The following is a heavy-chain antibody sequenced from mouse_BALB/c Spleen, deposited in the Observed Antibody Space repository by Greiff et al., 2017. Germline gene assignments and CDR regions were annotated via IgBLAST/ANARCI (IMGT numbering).Heavy chain of an antibody. CDR1: GYAFSSSW. V-gene: IGHV1-82*01. CDR2: IYPGDGDT. CDR3: ARGGGSSPWFAY. Sequence: QVQLQQSGPELVKPGASVKISCKASGYAFSSSWMNWVKQRPGQGLEWIGRIYPGDGDTNYNGKFKGKATLTADKSSSTAYMQLSSLTSVDSAVYFCARGGGSSPWFAYWGQGTLVTVSA. D-gene: IGHD1-1*01. J-gene: IGHJ3*01.